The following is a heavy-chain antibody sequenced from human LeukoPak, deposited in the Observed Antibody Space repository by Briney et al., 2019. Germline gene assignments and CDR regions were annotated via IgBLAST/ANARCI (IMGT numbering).Heavy chain of an antibody. Sequence: HAGGSLRLSCSASGFTFNEYAMHWVRQAPGKGLEWVSSISWNSDSIAYADSVGGRFTISRDNAKSSLYLQMNSLRPGDTALYYCAKDKGIINGFYYFDSWGQGTLVAVSS. D-gene: IGHD3-10*01. CDR3: AKDKGIINGFYYFDS. CDR1: GFTFNEYA. CDR2: ISWNSDSI. J-gene: IGHJ4*02. V-gene: IGHV3-9*01.